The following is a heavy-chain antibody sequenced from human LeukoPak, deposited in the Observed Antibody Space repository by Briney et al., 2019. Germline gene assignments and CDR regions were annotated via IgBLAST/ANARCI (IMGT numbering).Heavy chain of an antibody. CDR2: ISGSGGST. D-gene: IGHD2-2*01. J-gene: IGHJ6*02. V-gene: IGHV3-23*01. CDR1: GFIFPNYA. Sequence: GGSLRLSCAASGFIFPNYAMSWVRQAPGKGLEWVSAISGSGGSTYYADSVKGRFTISRDNSKNTLYLQMNSLRAEDTAVYYCAKAESTSCYPPGVCGMGVWGQGTTVTVSS. CDR3: AKAESTSCYPPGVCGMGV.